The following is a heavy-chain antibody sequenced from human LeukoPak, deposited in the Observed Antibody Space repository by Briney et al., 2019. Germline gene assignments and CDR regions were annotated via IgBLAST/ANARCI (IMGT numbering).Heavy chain of an antibody. CDR3: ARDPTSPYGMDV. V-gene: IGHV4-31*03. CDR1: GGSISSGGYY. D-gene: IGHD4-11*01. J-gene: IGHJ6*04. CDR2: IYYSGST. Sequence: PSETLSLTCTVSGGSISSGGYYWSWIRQHPGKGLEWIGYIYYSGSTYYNPSLKSRATISVDTSKNQFSLKLSSVTAADTAVYYCARDPTSPYGMDVWGKGTTVTVSS.